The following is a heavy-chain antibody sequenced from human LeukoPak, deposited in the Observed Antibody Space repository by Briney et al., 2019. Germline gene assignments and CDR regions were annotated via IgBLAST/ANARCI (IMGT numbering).Heavy chain of an antibody. J-gene: IGHJ3*02. V-gene: IGHV1-2*02. CDR1: ANTFTGYY. Sequence: ASVKVSCKASANTFTGYYMHWARQAPGQGLEWMGWINPNRGGTNYAQKFHGRVTMTRDTSISTAYMQLSRLTSDDTAVYYCARLGSSDIWGQGTMVSVSS. CDR2: INPNRGGT. D-gene: IGHD3-16*01. CDR3: ARLGSSDI.